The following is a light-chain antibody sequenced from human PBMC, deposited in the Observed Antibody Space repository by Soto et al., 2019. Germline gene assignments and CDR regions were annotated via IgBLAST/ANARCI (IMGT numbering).Light chain of an antibody. CDR2: GAS. Sequence: EIVLTQSPGTLSLSPGERATHSCRASQSVSSSYLAWYQQRPGQAPRLLIYGASSRATGSPDRFSGSGSGTDFTLTISRLEPEDFAVYYCQQYGSSPITFGGGTKVEIK. V-gene: IGKV3-20*01. J-gene: IGKJ4*01. CDR1: QSVSSSY. CDR3: QQYGSSPIT.